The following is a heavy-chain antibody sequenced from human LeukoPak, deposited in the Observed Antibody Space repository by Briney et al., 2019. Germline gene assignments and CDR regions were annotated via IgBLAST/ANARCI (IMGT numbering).Heavy chain of an antibody. CDR3: AREGQWLVLFDY. J-gene: IGHJ4*02. V-gene: IGHV3-7*01. CDR2: IKQDGSEK. Sequence: PGGSLRLSCAASGFTVSSNYMSWVRQAPGKGLEWVANIKQDGSEKYYVDSVKGRFTISRDNAKNSLYLQMNSLRAEDTAVYYCAREGQWLVLFDYWGQGTLVTVSS. D-gene: IGHD6-19*01. CDR1: GFTVSSNY.